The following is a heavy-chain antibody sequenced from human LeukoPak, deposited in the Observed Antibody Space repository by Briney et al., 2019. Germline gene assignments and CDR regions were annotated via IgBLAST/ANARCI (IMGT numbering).Heavy chain of an antibody. V-gene: IGHV4-39*02. CDR1: GGSISSSSYF. CDR3: ASYSGSGSVFDY. CDR2: IYYSGRT. J-gene: IGHJ4*02. Sequence: SETLSLTCTVSGGSISSSSYFWGWIRQSPGKGLEWIGTIYYSGRTYYNPSLKSRVTIFVDTSKNHFSLKLSSVTAADTAAYYCASYSGSGSVFDYWGQGTLVTVSS. D-gene: IGHD3-10*01.